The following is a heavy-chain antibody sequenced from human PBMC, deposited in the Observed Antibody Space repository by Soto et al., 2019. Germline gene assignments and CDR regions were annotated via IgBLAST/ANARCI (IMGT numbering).Heavy chain of an antibody. D-gene: IGHD2-15*01. CDR2: ISYDGSNK. J-gene: IGHJ6*02. Sequence: QVQLVESGGGVVQPGRSLRLSCAASGFTFSSYAMHWVRQAPGKGLVWVAVISYDGSNKYYADSVKGRFTIPRDNSKNTLYLQMNSLRAEDTAVYYCARDSSVVVVVAATPADSMDVWGQGTTVTVSS. V-gene: IGHV3-30-3*01. CDR1: GFTFSSYA. CDR3: ARDSSVVVVVAATPADSMDV.